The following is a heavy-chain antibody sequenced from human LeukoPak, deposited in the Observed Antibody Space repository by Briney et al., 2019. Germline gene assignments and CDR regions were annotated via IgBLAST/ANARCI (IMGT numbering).Heavy chain of an antibody. V-gene: IGHV3-23*01. Sequence: GSLRLSCAASGFTFSSYAMSWVRQAPGKGLEWVSAISGSGGSTYYADSVKGRFTISRDNSKNTLYLQMNSLRAEDTAVYYCAKGLSRDSSGYLVDAFDIWGQGTMVTVSS. CDR2: ISGSGGST. J-gene: IGHJ3*02. D-gene: IGHD3-22*01. CDR3: AKGLSRDSSGYLVDAFDI. CDR1: GFTFSSYA.